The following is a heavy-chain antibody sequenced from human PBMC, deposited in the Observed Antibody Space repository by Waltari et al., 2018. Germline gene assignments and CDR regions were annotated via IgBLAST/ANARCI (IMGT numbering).Heavy chain of an antibody. V-gene: IGHV3-9*01. Sequence: EVQLVESGGGLVQPGRSLRLSCAASGFTFDDYAMHWVRQAPGKGLGWVSGISWNSSSIGYADSVKGRFTISRDNAKNSLYLQMNSLRAEDTALYYCAKDGDVDIMSRVGFDYWGQGTLVTVSS. CDR2: ISWNSSSI. CDR3: AKDGDVDIMSRVGFDY. D-gene: IGHD5-12*01. CDR1: GFTFDDYA. J-gene: IGHJ4*02.